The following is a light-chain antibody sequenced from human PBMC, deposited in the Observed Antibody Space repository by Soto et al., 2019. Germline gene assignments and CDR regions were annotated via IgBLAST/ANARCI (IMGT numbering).Light chain of an antibody. J-gene: IGKJ3*01. CDR1: QSITSW. V-gene: IGKV1-5*01. Sequence: DIQLTQSPSTLSASVGDRVTITCRTSQSITSWLAWYQQKPGEAPKLLIYDASTLQSGVPPRFSGSGSGTEFTLTINSLQHDDFATYYCQQYNGYSFGPGTKVDIK. CDR3: QQYNGYS. CDR2: DAS.